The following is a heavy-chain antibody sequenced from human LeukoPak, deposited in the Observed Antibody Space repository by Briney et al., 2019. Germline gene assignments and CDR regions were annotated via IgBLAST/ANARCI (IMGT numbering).Heavy chain of an antibody. J-gene: IGHJ4*02. CDR3: AKSPGSSGWSYYFDY. CDR1: GFTVSSNY. CDR2: INLDGSGA. Sequence: QAGGSLRLSCAASGFTVSSNYMSWVRQAPGRGLEWVATINLDGSGAYSVDSMKGRFTTSRGNSKNTLYLQVSSLRADDTALYYCAKSPGSSGWSYYFDYWGQGTLVTVSS. D-gene: IGHD6-19*01. V-gene: IGHV3-7*03.